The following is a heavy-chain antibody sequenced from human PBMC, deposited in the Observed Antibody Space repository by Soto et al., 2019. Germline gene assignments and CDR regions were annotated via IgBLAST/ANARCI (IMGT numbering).Heavy chain of an antibody. J-gene: IGHJ4*02. Sequence: EVQLVETGGGLIQPGGSLRLSCAASGFTVSSNYMSWVRQAPGKGLEWVSVIYRGGSAYYADSVKGRFTISRDNSKNTLYLQMNSLRAEDTAVYYCARGHYDFWSGQGENWGQGTLVTVSS. CDR3: ARGHYDFWSGQGEN. CDR1: GFTVSSNY. D-gene: IGHD3-3*01. CDR2: IYRGGSA. V-gene: IGHV3-53*02.